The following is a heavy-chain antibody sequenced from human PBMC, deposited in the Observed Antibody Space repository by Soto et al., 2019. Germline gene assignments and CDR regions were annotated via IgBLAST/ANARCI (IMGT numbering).Heavy chain of an antibody. CDR1: AYIFTRNW. D-gene: IGHD6-6*01. Sequence: PGESLKISCKGSAYIFTRNWIGWVRQMPGKGLEWMGIIYPGDSDTRYSPSFQGQVTMSADRSISTAYLQWSSLKASDTGIYYCARLLGSSSLYFYGLDVWGQGTTVTVSS. V-gene: IGHV5-51*01. J-gene: IGHJ6*02. CDR3: ARLLGSSSLYFYGLDV. CDR2: IYPGDSDT.